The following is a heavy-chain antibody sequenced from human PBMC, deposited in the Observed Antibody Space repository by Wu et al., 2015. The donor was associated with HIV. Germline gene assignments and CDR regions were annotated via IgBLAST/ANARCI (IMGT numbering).Heavy chain of an antibody. CDR1: GYTLTDLS. V-gene: IGHV1-24*01. Sequence: QVQLVQSGAEVKKPGASVKVSCKVSGYTLTDLSIHWVRQTPGEGFEWMGGLDPEDGETVYAQKFQGRVTMTEDASTDTAYMEVSSLRSEDTAVYYCATLTGGRRFNWFDPWGQGTLVTVSS. J-gene: IGHJ5*02. CDR2: LDPEDGET. D-gene: IGHD3-9*01. CDR3: ATLTGGRRFNWFDP.